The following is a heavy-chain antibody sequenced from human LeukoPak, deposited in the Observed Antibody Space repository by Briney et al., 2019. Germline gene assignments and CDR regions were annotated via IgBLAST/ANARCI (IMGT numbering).Heavy chain of an antibody. J-gene: IGHJ4*02. CDR3: ARDNKLVVVVAASDY. D-gene: IGHD2-15*01. Sequence: ASVKVSCKASGYTFTSYGISWVRQAPGQGLEWMGWVSAHNGNTNYAQKLQGRVTMTTDTSTSTAYMELRSLRSDDTAVYYCARDNKLVVVVAASDYWGQGTLVTVSS. CDR2: VSAHNGNT. CDR1: GYTFTSYG. V-gene: IGHV1-18*01.